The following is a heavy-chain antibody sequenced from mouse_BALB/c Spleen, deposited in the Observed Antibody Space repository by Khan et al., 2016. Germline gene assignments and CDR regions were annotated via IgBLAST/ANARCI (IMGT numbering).Heavy chain of an antibody. D-gene: IGHD1-1*01. CDR2: INTNTGEP. Sequence: QIQLVQSGPELKKPGETVKISCKASGYTFTNYGMNWVKQAPGKGLKWMGWINTNTGEPTYAEEFKGRFAFSLVTSASTAYLQINNLKNEDTATYFCARRGYVSSYWYFDVWGAGTTVTVSS. J-gene: IGHJ1*01. CDR1: GYTFTNYG. V-gene: IGHV9-3*02. CDR3: ARRGYVSSYWYFDV.